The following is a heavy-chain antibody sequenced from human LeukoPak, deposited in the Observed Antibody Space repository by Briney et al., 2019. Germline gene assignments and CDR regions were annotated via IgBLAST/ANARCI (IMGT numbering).Heavy chain of an antibody. CDR3: AKEGLDYSNGIYYFDY. D-gene: IGHD4-11*01. V-gene: IGHV3-30*04. CDR1: GFTFSTYA. CDR2: ISSDGNNK. J-gene: IGHJ4*02. Sequence: GGSLRLSCAASGFTFSTYAMHWVRQAPGKGLEWVAVISSDGNNKYYADSVKGRFTISRDNSKNTLYLQMNSLRAEDTAVYYCAKEGLDYSNGIYYFDYWGQGTLVTVSS.